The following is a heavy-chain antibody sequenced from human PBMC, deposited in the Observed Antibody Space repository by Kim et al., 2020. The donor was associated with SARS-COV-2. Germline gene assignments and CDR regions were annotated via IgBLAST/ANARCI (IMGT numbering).Heavy chain of an antibody. CDR2: INAGNGNT. V-gene: IGHV1-3*01. CDR3: ARKCSSSSCYSRYYLDY. J-gene: IGHJ4*02. CDR1: GYTFTSYA. Sequence: ASVKVSCKASGYTFTSYAMRWVRQAPGQRLEWMGWINAGNGNTNYSQKFQGRVTITRDTSTSTAYMELSSLRSEDTAVYYCARKCSSSSCYSRYYLDYWGQGTMVTVSS. D-gene: IGHD2-15*01.